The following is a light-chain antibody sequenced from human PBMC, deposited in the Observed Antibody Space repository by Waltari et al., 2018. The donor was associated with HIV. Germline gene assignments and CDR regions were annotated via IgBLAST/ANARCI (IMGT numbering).Light chain of an antibody. CDR2: ETS. V-gene: IGKV1-5*03. Sequence: DIQMTQSPSTLSASVGDRVTITCRASQRMNTFLAWYQQKPGRAPKLLIYETSSLQSGVPSRLSGSGSGAHFTLTISSLQPDDFATYYCQQYSSFPYSFGQGTKLEIK. CDR1: QRMNTF. CDR3: QQYSSFPYS. J-gene: IGKJ2*03.